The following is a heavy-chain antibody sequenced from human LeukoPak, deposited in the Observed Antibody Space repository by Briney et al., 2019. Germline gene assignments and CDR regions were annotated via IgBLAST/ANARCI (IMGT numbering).Heavy chain of an antibody. CDR3: ARDGDSSGLSPFDY. CDR1: GGTFSSYA. Sequence: SVKISCKASGGTFSSYAISGVRQAPGHGLEWMGGIIPIFGTANYAQKFQGRVTITADESTSTAYMELSSLRSEDTAVYYCARDGDSSGLSPFDYWGQGTLVTVSS. J-gene: IGHJ4*02. V-gene: IGHV1-69*13. D-gene: IGHD6-19*01. CDR2: IIPIFGTA.